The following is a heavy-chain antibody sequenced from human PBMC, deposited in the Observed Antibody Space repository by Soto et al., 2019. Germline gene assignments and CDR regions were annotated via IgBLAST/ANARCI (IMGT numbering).Heavy chain of an antibody. CDR3: ARDRGAYGMDV. J-gene: IGHJ6*02. Sequence: QVQLVQSGAEVKKPGASVKVSCKASGYTFTSYGISWVRQAPGQGLEWMGWISAYNGNTNYAQKLQGRVTMTTDTATSTAYMEGRSLRSGDTAVYYCARDRGAYGMDVWGQGTTVTVSS. CDR1: GYTFTSYG. V-gene: IGHV1-18*01. CDR2: ISAYNGNT.